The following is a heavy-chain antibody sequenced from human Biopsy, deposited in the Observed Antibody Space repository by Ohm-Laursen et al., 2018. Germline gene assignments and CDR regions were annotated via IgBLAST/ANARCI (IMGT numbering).Heavy chain of an antibody. CDR2: NIPILGTG. D-gene: IGHD7-27*01. Sequence: SSVKVSCKAPGGTFSNYGVNWVRQAPGQGLEWLGGNIPILGTGNYAQKFQDRVTVAADTSTSTATMELRSLRSDDTAVYYCGRLTGGPSYWGQGILVTVSS. V-gene: IGHV1-69*06. J-gene: IGHJ4*02. CDR3: GRLTGGPSY. CDR1: GGTFSNYG.